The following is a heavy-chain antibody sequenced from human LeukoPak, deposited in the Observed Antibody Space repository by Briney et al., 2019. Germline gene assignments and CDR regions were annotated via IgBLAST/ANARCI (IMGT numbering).Heavy chain of an antibody. Sequence: ASVKVSCKASGYTFTSYGISWVRQAPGHGLEWMGWISAYNGNTNYAQKLQGRVTMTTDTSTSTAYMELRSLRSDDTAVYYCARVEGDCSSTSCYVGYFDYWGQGTLVTVSS. CDR1: GYTFTSYG. J-gene: IGHJ4*02. D-gene: IGHD2-2*01. V-gene: IGHV1-18*01. CDR2: ISAYNGNT. CDR3: ARVEGDCSSTSCYVGYFDY.